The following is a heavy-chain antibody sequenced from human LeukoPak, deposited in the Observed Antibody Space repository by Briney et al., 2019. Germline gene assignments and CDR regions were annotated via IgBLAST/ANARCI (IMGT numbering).Heavy chain of an antibody. V-gene: IGHV4-4*02. CDR2: VHLSGRT. Sequence: SETLSLTCGVSGGSISSTNWWTWVRQPPGEGLEWIGEVHLSGRTYYNPSLKSRVTISVDTSKNQFSLKLSSVTAADTAVYYCARVRSSGEPHLDFWGQGTLVTVSS. J-gene: IGHJ4*02. D-gene: IGHD3-10*01. CDR1: GGSISSTNW. CDR3: ARVRSSGEPHLDF.